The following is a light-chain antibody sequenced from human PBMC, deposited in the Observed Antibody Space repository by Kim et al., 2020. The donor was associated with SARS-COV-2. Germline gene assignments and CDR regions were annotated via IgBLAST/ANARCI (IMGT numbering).Light chain of an antibody. CDR2: GAS. CDR3: QQYNNWVT. V-gene: IGKV3-15*01. Sequence: EIVMTQSPATLSVSPGERATLSCRASQSVSSNLAWYQQKPGQAPRLLIYGASTRATGIPARFSGSGSGTEFTLTISSLQSEDFVVYYCQQYNNWVTFGGGTKVDIK. J-gene: IGKJ4*01. CDR1: QSVSSN.